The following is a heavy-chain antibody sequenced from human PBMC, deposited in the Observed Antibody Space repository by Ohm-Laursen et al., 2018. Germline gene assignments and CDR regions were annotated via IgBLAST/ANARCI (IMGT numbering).Heavy chain of an antibody. CDR3: ATLTLTTVTPSYGMDV. J-gene: IGHJ6*02. V-gene: IGHV4-59*08. D-gene: IGHD4-17*01. CDR1: GGSISSYY. Sequence: TLSLTCTVSGGSISSYYWSWIRQPPGKGLEWIGYIYYSGSTNYNPSLKSRVTISVDTSKNQFSLKLSSVTAADTAVYYCATLTLTTVTPSYGMDVWGQGTTVTVSS. CDR2: IYYSGST.